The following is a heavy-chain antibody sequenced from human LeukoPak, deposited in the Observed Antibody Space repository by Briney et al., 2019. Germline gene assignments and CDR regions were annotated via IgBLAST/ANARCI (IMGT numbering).Heavy chain of an antibody. V-gene: IGHV3-48*01. CDR3: ARVLLERPGIDSFDI. Sequence: PGGSLRLACAAYGFTLSSYSMEWVRQAPGEGLEWVSHLSSSTSTIYYAASVKGRFTISRYNAKNSLYLQMNSLRAEDTAIYDWARVLLERPGIDSFDIWGRGTMVTVSS. CDR2: LSSSTSTI. D-gene: IGHD1-1*01. CDR1: GFTLSSYS. J-gene: IGHJ3*02.